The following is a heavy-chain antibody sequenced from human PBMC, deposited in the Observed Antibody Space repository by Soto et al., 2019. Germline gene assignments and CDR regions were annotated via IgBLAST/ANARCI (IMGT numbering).Heavy chain of an antibody. Sequence: GGSLSLSCATSGFTVSSNYMSWFRQAPGKGLEWVSVIYTGGSTYYADSVKGRFTISRDNSKNTLYLQMNSLRAEDTAVYYCAQGRNYYYYGMDVWGQGTTVTVSS. V-gene: IGHV3-66*01. J-gene: IGHJ6*02. D-gene: IGHD3-10*01. CDR3: AQGRNYYYYGMDV. CDR1: GFTVSSNY. CDR2: IYTGGST.